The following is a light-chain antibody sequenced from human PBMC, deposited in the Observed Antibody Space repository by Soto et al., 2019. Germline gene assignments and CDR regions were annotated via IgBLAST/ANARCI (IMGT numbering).Light chain of an antibody. V-gene: IGLV2-14*01. CDR3: ISYTSSSTSYV. J-gene: IGLJ1*01. Sequence: QSALTQPASVSGSPGQSITISCTGTSSDVGGYNYVAWYQQHQGKVPRLMIYEVSNRPSGVSNRFSGSKSGSTASLTISGLQAEDEADYYCISYTSSSTSYVFGTGTKLTVL. CDR2: EVS. CDR1: SSDVGGYNY.